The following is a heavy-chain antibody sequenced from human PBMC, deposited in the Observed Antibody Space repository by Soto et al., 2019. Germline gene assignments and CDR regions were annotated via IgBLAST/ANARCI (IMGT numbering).Heavy chain of an antibody. D-gene: IGHD2-2*01. Sequence: SQTLSLTCAISGDSVSSNSAAWNWIRQSPSRGLEWLGRTYYRSKWYNDYAVSVKSRITINPDTSKNQFSLQLNSVTPEDTAVYYCAREGPHCSSTSCPRSYYYMDVWGKGTTVTVSS. CDR1: GDSVSSNSAA. CDR2: TYYRSKWYN. CDR3: AREGPHCSSTSCPRSYYYMDV. V-gene: IGHV6-1*01. J-gene: IGHJ6*03.